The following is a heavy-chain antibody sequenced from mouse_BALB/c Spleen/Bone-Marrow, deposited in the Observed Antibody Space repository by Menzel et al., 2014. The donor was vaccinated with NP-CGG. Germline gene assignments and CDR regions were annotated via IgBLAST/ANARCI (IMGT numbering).Heavy chain of an antibody. CDR2: ISSGGSST. V-gene: IGHV5-6*01. CDR3: TRRPLQANSYFDC. CDR1: GYTFSSYG. J-gene: IGHJ2*01. Sequence: EVQGVESGGDLVKPGGSLKLSCVASGYTFSSYGMSWVRQTPDKRLEWVATISSGGSSTYYPASVKGRFTISRDNAKNTLYLQMSSLNSEDTAMYYCTRRPLQANSYFDCWGQGTTLTVSS. D-gene: IGHD3-2*02.